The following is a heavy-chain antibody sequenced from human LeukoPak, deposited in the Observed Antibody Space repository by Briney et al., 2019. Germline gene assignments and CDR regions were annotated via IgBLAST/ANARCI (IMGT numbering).Heavy chain of an antibody. CDR3: ARLSSSWNFDY. Sequence: GESLKISCKGSGCSFTSYWIGWVHQMPGKGPEWMGIINPGDSDTRYSPSFQDQVTMSVDKSISTAYLQWTSLKASDTGMYYCARLSSSWNFDYWGQGTLVTVSS. J-gene: IGHJ4*02. CDR1: GCSFTSYW. D-gene: IGHD6-13*01. CDR2: INPGDSDT. V-gene: IGHV5-51*07.